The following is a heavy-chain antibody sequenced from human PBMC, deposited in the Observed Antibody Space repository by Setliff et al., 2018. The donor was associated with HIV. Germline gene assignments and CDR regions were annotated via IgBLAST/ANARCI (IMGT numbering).Heavy chain of an antibody. D-gene: IGHD3-22*01. Sequence: GGSPRLSCAASGFTFDNYAMHWVRQAPGKGLEWVAVIWYDGLEKYYGDSVKGRFTISRDNAKNSLDLQMNSLRAEDTAVYFCARSESSGYSLPYTRFDAWGQGALVTVSS. CDR2: IWYDGLEK. CDR3: ARSESSGYSLPYTRFDA. J-gene: IGHJ5*02. CDR1: GFTFDNYA. V-gene: IGHV3-33*01.